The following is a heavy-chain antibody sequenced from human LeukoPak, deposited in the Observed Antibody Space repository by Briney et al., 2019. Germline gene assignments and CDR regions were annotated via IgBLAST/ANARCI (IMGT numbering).Heavy chain of an antibody. CDR1: GYTFSGTGWY. Sequence: ASVKVFCKASGYTFSGTGWYLYWLRQAPGQGLECMGWIYPYTGATHYAQKFQGRVAMTRDTSISTAYTELSRLRPDDTAVYYCARDGPAQMVDFDYWGQGTLVTVSS. J-gene: IGHJ4*02. CDR2: IYPYTGAT. CDR3: ARDGPAQMVDFDY. V-gene: IGHV1-2*02. D-gene: IGHD3-10*01.